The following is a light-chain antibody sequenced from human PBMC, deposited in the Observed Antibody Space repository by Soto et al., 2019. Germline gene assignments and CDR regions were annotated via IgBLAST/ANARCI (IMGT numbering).Light chain of an antibody. CDR2: DVS. J-gene: IGLJ3*02. CDR3: CSYTGTYTWV. V-gene: IGLV2-11*01. CDR1: SSDVGGYNY. Sequence: QSALTQPRSVSGSPGQSLTISCTGTSSDVGGYNYVSWYQHHPGKAPKVLIYDVSKRPSGVPDRFSGSKSGNTASLTISGLQAEDEADYYCCSYTGTYTWVFGGGTPLTVL.